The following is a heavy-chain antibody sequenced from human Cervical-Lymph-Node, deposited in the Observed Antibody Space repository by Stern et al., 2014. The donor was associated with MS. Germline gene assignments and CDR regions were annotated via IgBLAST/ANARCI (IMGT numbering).Heavy chain of an antibody. D-gene: IGHD3-22*01. V-gene: IGHV1-69*01. CDR1: GGTFSSYA. CDR2: IIPIFGTA. J-gene: IGHJ3*02. Sequence: QVQLVQSGAEVKKPGSSVKVSCKASGGTFSSYAISWVRQAPGQGLEWMGGIIPIFGTANYAQKFQGRVTITADESTSTAYMELSSLRSEDTAVYYCARDKHDYYDSSGYYYVFDIWGQGTMVTVSS. CDR3: ARDKHDYYDSSGYYYVFDI.